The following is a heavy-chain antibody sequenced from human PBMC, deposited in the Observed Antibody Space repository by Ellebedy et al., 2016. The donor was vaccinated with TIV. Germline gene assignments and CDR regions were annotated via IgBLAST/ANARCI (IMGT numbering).Heavy chain of an antibody. D-gene: IGHD3-10*01. J-gene: IGHJ1*01. Sequence: GKSLKISCAASGFTFSSHAMSWVRQAPGKGLEWVSGIGASTYYVDSVKGRFTISRDNSRNTLFLQMNSLRADDTAVYYCAKGSLYSAYFPDWGRGTLVTVSS. V-gene: IGHV3-23*01. CDR3: AKGSLYSAYFPD. CDR1: GFTFSSHA. CDR2: IGAST.